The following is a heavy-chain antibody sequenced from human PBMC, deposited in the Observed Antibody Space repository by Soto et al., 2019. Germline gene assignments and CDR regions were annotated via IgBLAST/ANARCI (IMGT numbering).Heavy chain of an antibody. D-gene: IGHD4-17*01. V-gene: IGHV1-69*01. J-gene: IGHJ5*02. CDR1: ADTFNSYS. CDR2: ITPVFGTA. Sequence: QVQLVQSGAEVKKPGSSVKVSCKASADTFNSYSLSWLRQAPGQRLEWMGGITPVFGTADYAQSFEDRLTIAADDSTSTVYMELSSLRSDDTAVYYCARGLEGTTVTNGFDPWGQGALGTVSS. CDR3: ARGLEGTTVTNGFDP.